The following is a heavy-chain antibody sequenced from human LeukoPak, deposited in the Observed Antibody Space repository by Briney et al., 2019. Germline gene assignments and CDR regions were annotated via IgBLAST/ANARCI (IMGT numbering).Heavy chain of an antibody. CDR2: INPSGGST. CDR1: GYTFTSYY. CDR3: ARVRRYNWNYHPLDY. V-gene: IGHV1-46*01. Sequence: GASVKVSCKASGYTFTSYYMHWVRQAPGQGLEWMGIINPSGGSTSYAQKFQGRVTMTRDMSTSTVYMELSSLRSEDTAVYYCARVRRYNWNYHPLDYWGQGTLVTVSS. D-gene: IGHD1-7*01. J-gene: IGHJ4*02.